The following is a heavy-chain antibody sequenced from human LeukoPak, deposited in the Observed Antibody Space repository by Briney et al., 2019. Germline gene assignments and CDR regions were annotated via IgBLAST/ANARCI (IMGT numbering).Heavy chain of an antibody. CDR2: LSHDGRTE. Sequence: GGSLRLSCAASGFTFDNFAVHWVRQAPGRGLEWVALLSHDGRTEYYRDSVRGRFTISRDRSKKTVNLQMNSLRLDDTAVYYCGKVDAVRSLRGGADVWGQGTTVTV. CDR3: GKVDAVRSLRGGADV. J-gene: IGHJ6*02. V-gene: IGHV3-30-3*02. CDR1: GFTFDNFA. D-gene: IGHD5-18*01.